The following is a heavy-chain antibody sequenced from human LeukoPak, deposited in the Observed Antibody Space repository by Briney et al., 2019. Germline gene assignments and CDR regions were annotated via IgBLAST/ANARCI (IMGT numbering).Heavy chain of an antibody. CDR1: GGSISSGDYY. J-gene: IGHJ5*02. CDR3: ARRRYSSSWYIWFDP. Sequence: SETLSLTCTVSGGSISSGDYYWSWIRQPPGKGLEGIGYIYYNGSTYYNPSLKSRVTISVDTSKNQCSLKLSSVTAADTAVYYCARRRYSSSWYIWFDPWGQGTLVTVSS. D-gene: IGHD6-13*01. CDR2: IYYNGST. V-gene: IGHV4-30-4*08.